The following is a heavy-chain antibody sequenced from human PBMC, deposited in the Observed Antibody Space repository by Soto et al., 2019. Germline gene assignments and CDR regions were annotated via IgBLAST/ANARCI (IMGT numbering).Heavy chain of an antibody. D-gene: IGHD6-6*01. CDR2: IWYDGSNK. J-gene: IGHJ6*02. CDR1: GFTFSSYG. V-gene: IGHV3-33*01. CDR3: ARSGLSSSSGSAGSPQYYYGVDV. Sequence: GGSLRLSCAASGFTFSSYGMHWVRQAPGKGLEWVAVIWYDGSNKYYADSVKGRFTISRDNSKNTLYVQMNSLIAEDTAVYYCARSGLSSSSGSAGSPQYYYGVDVWGQGTTVTVSS.